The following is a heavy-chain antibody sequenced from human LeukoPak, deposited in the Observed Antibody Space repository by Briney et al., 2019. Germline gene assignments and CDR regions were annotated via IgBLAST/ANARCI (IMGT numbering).Heavy chain of an antibody. Sequence: GGSLRLSCAASGFTFSSYEMNSVRQAAGQGREGGSCISSSGSTIYYADSLTGRFTISRANAKQSLYLQLNSVRAQDPTVYFFSRDPRGPTGFDSSGRDSFDHWGQGTLVTVSS. CDR1: GFTFSSYE. J-gene: IGHJ4*02. D-gene: IGHD3-22*01. CDR3: SRDPRGPTGFDSSGRDSFDH. CDR2: ISSSGSTI. V-gene: IGHV3-48*03.